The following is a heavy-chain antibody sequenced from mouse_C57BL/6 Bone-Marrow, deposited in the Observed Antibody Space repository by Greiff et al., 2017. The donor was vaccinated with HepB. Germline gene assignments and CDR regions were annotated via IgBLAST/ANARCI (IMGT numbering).Heavy chain of an antibody. V-gene: IGHV1-9*01. J-gene: IGHJ3*01. CDR1: GYTFTGYW. Sequence: VQLQQSGAELMKPGASVKLSCKATGYTFTGYWIEWVKQRPGHGLEWIGEILPGSGSTNYNEKFKGKATFTADTSSNTAYMQLSSLTTEDSAIYYCARSGLSRITAVPSFAYWGQGTLLTVSA. CDR3: ARSGLSRITAVPSFAY. CDR2: ILPGSGST. D-gene: IGHD1-1*01.